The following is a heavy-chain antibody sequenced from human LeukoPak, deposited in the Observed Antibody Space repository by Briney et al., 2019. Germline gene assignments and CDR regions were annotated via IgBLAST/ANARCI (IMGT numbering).Heavy chain of an antibody. Sequence: ASVKVSCKASGYTFTSYGISWVRQAPGQGLEWMGWISAYNGNTNYAQKLQGRVTMTTDTSTSTAYMELRSLRSDDTAVYYCARARVSRSYYAWFDPWGQGTLVTVSS. CDR2: ISAYNGNT. D-gene: IGHD1-26*01. V-gene: IGHV1-18*01. J-gene: IGHJ5*02. CDR3: ARARVSRSYYAWFDP. CDR1: GYTFTSYG.